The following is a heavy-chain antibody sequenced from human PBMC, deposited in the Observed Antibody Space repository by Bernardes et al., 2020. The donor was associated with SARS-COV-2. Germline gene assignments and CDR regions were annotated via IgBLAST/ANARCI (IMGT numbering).Heavy chain of an antibody. Sequence: VGALILSCAASGFTFSTCAMYWVRQAPGQGLEYVSAISSNGDSTYYADSVKGRFTISRDNSKNTLYLQMGSLRAEDMAVYYCARTSSIVMDYYYNGMDVWGQGTTVTVSS. D-gene: IGHD1-26*01. V-gene: IGHV3-64*02. CDR2: ISSNGDST. J-gene: IGHJ6*02. CDR3: ARTSSIVMDYYYNGMDV. CDR1: GFTFSTCA.